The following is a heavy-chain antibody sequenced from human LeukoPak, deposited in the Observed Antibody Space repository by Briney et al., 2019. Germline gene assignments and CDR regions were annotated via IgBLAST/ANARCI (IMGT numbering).Heavy chain of an antibody. CDR2: IIPIFGTA. Sequence: SVKVSCKASGGTFSSYAISWVRQAPGQGLEWMGGIIPIFGTANYAQKFQGRVTFTADKSTSTAYMELSSLRSEDTAVYYCARGGVTMALNWFDPWGQGTLVTVSS. V-gene: IGHV1-69*06. CDR1: GGTFSSYA. J-gene: IGHJ5*02. CDR3: ARGGVTMALNWFDP. D-gene: IGHD3-10*01.